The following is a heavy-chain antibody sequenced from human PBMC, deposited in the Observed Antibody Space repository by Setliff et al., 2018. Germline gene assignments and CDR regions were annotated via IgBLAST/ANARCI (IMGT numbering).Heavy chain of an antibody. CDR2: IYYRGDT. CDR1: GASLSSGTYY. CDR3: ARTGTYRYFDY. Sequence: SETLSLPFTVSGASLSSGTYYWGWIRQPPGKGLEWIGRIYYRGDTYYNASLKGRLTISVDTAQNQFSLRLTSVTAADTAVYCCARTGTYRYFDYWGQGALVTVSS. J-gene: IGHJ4*02. D-gene: IGHD1-1*01. V-gene: IGHV4-39*01.